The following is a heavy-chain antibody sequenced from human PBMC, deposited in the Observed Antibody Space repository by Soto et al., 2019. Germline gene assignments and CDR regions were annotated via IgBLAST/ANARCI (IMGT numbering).Heavy chain of an antibody. D-gene: IGHD3-16*01. CDR3: ARTGWPQSSYYFDY. CDR1: GFRISLFC. V-gene: IGHV3-7*03. Sequence: GGTLSLSCAASGFRISLFCISWVRQSPGKGLEWVANINEDVSEKFFADSVKGRFNLSRDNAKNSLSLQMNSLTADDTAVYYCARTGWPQSSYYFDYWGQGTLVTVSS. J-gene: IGHJ4*02. CDR2: INEDVSEK.